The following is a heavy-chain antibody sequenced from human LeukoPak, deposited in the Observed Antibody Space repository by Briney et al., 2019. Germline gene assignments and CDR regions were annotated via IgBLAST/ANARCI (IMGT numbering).Heavy chain of an antibody. J-gene: IGHJ4*02. CDR2: ISAYNGNT. CDR3: ARKRRDYGDYVDEY. Sequence: GASVKVSCKASGYTFTSYGISWVRQAPGQGLEWMGWISAYNGNTNYAQKLQGRVTMTTDTSTSTAYMELRSLRSDDTAVYYCARKRRDYGDYVDEYWGQRTLVTVSS. CDR1: GYTFTSYG. V-gene: IGHV1-18*01. D-gene: IGHD4-17*01.